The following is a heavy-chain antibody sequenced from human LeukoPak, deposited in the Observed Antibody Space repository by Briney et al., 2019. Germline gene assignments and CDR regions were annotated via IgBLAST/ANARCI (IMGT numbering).Heavy chain of an antibody. J-gene: IGHJ4*02. Sequence: GGSLRLSCAASGFTFRNYAMYWVRQAPGRGLEWAAVVSFDGNTTFYSDSVKGRFAISRDNSKDTLYLEMNSLRPEDTAVYYCARFRAATTRFDYWGQGTLVTVSS. D-gene: IGHD1/OR15-1a*01. V-gene: IGHV3-30*09. CDR3: ARFRAATTRFDY. CDR1: GFTFRNYA. CDR2: VSFDGNTT.